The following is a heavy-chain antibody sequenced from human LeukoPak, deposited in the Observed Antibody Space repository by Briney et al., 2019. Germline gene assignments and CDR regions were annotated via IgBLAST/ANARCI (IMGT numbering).Heavy chain of an antibody. V-gene: IGHV3-23*01. D-gene: IGHD6-19*01. CDR1: GLTFSKYS. CDR3: AKVLVLRLAVAGAFDY. CDR2: ISGSGGST. J-gene: IGHJ4*02. Sequence: GGSLRLSCAASGLTFSKYSMTWVRQAPGKGLEWVSAISGSGGSTYYADSVKGRFTISRDNSKNTLYLQMNSLRAEDTAVYYCAKVLVLRLAVAGAFDYWGQGTLVTVSS.